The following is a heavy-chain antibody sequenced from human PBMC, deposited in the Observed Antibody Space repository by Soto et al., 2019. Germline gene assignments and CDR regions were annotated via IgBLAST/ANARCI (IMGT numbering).Heavy chain of an antibody. V-gene: IGHV3-11*01. J-gene: IGHJ4*02. CDR2: ISSSGDII. CDR1: GFAFSDYY. D-gene: IGHD3-22*01. CDR3: ARDLGYYDSSGYFDY. Sequence: GGSLRLSCAASGFAFSDYYMSWIRRAPGKGLEWVSYISSSGDIIYYADSVKGRFTISRDNAKNSLYLQMNSLRAEDTAVYYCARDLGYYDSSGYFDYWGQGTLVTISS.